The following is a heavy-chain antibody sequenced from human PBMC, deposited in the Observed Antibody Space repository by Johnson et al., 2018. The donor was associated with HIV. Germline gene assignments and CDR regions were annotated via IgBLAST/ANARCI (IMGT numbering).Heavy chain of an antibody. J-gene: IGHJ3*02. Sequence: QVQLVESGGGVVQPGGSLRLSCAASGFTFNSYGMDWVRQAPGKGLEWVAFIRYDGSSKYYADSVKGRFTISRDNSKNTLYLQMNSLRAEDTAVYYCARGLKGAFDIWGQGTRVTVSA. V-gene: IGHV3-30*02. CDR1: GFTFNSYG. CDR3: ARGLKGAFDI. CDR2: IRYDGSSK.